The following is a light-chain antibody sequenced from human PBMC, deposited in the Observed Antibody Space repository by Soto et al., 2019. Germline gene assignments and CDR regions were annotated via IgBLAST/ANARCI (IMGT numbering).Light chain of an antibody. Sequence: QSVLTQPPSASGTPGQRVTISCSGSSSNIGSNTVYWYQQLPGSAPQLLMYSTNQRPSGVPDRFSGSKSGTSASLAISGLRSEDEADYYCAAWDGSLNGVVFGGGTKVTVL. CDR2: STN. V-gene: IGLV1-44*01. CDR1: SSNIGSNT. J-gene: IGLJ2*01. CDR3: AAWDGSLNGVV.